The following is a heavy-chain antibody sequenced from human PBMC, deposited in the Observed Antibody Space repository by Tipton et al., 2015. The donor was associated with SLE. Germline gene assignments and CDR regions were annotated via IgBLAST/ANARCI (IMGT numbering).Heavy chain of an antibody. CDR3: ARDTAAGRLGYYYYMDV. CDR1: GSTFDDYA. D-gene: IGHD6-13*01. Sequence: SLRLSCAASGSTFDDYAMHWVRQTPGKGLEWVSGISWNSGSIGYADSVKGRFTISRDNAKNSLYLQIDSLRVEDTALYYCARDTAAGRLGYYYYMDVWGKGTTVTVSS. J-gene: IGHJ6*03. V-gene: IGHV3-9*01. CDR2: ISWNSGSI.